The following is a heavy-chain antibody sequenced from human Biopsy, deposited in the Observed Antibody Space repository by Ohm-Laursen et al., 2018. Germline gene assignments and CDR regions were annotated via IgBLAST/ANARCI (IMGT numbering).Heavy chain of an antibody. Sequence: SVKVSCKVSGYTLNELSMHWVRQVPGKGLEWMGGFAPENGKTVYAQNFQARVSLTEDTSTDTAYMELRSLRSEDTAVYYCAADINVWNVNYWGQGSLVTVSS. CDR2: FAPENGKT. CDR1: GYTLNELS. D-gene: IGHD1-1*01. CDR3: AADINVWNVNY. V-gene: IGHV1-24*01. J-gene: IGHJ4*02.